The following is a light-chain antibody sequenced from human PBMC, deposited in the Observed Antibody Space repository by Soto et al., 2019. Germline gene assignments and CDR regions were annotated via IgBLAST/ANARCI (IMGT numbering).Light chain of an antibody. CDR2: DVS. Sequence: QSVLTQPRSVSGSPGEAVPISCSGTSSDVGSYNYVSWYQQYPGKAPKVMIYDVSERPSEVPVRFSGSKSGNTASLTISGLQAEDEAEYFCCSYSGSDSLLFGGGTKLTVL. CDR3: CSYSGSDSLL. J-gene: IGLJ3*02. CDR1: SSDVGSYNY. V-gene: IGLV2-11*01.